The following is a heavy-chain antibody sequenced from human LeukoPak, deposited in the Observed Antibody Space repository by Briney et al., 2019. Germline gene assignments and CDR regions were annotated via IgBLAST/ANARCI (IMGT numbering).Heavy chain of an antibody. CDR3: ARPYYDSSGYYLGDAFDI. V-gene: IGHV1-8*01. D-gene: IGHD3-22*01. J-gene: IGHJ3*02. CDR2: MNPNSGNT. CDR1: GYTFTSYD. Sequence: ASVKVSCKASGYTFTSYDINWVRQATGQGLEWMGWMNPNSGNTGYAQKFQGRVTMTRNTSISTAYMELSSLRSEDTAVYYCARPYYDSSGYYLGDAFDIWGQGTMVTVSS.